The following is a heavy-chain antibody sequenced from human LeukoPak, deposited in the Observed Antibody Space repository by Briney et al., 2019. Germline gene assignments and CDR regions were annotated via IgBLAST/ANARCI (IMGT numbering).Heavy chain of an antibody. CDR3: AREYISSWFDF. Sequence: ASVKVSCKASGYTFSGHYMHWVRQAPGQGLEWMGWINPNAGATNYAQKFQGWVTMTRDMSISTTYMELSRLRSDDTAVYFCAREYISSWFDFWGQGTQVTVSS. D-gene: IGHD6-13*01. V-gene: IGHV1-2*04. J-gene: IGHJ4*02. CDR1: GYTFSGHY. CDR2: INPNAGAT.